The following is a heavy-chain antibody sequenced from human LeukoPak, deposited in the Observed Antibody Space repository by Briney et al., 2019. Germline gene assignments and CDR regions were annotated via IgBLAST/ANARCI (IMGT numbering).Heavy chain of an antibody. CDR1: GYTFTSYG. CDR2: ISAYNGHT. D-gene: IGHD3-9*01. Sequence: GASVKVSCKASGYTFTSYGISWVRQAPGQGLEWMGWISAYNGHTNYAQKLQGRVTMTTDTSTSTAYMELRSLRSDDTAVYYCARDLGITISHAFDIWGQGTMVTVSS. CDR3: ARDLGITISHAFDI. J-gene: IGHJ3*02. V-gene: IGHV1-18*01.